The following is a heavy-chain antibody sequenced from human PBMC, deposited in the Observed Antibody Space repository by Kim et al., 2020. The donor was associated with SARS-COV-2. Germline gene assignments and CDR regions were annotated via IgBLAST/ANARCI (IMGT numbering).Heavy chain of an antibody. CDR1: GFTFSNYD. D-gene: IGHD4-17*01. J-gene: IGHJ4*02. Sequence: GGSLRLSCAASGFTFSNYDMTWVRQAPGKGLEWVSDISGIGSNTYYADSVKGRFTISRDNSKNTLYLQLNSLRAEDTAVYYCAIVASKLRCFNFEYWGQG. CDR2: ISGIGSNT. CDR3: AIVASKLRCFNFEY. V-gene: IGHV3-23*01.